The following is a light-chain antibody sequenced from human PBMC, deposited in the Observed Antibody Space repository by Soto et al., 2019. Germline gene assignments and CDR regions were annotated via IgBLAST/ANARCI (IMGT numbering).Light chain of an antibody. Sequence: DMQVTQSPSSLSASVGDTVTITCRASQDISNHLACFQQKPGKAPKSLISAASSLQSGVPSKFSGSGSGTHFILTISSLQPEDFATYYCQQYHTYPLTFGGGTEVEIK. J-gene: IGKJ4*01. CDR1: QDISNH. CDR2: AAS. V-gene: IGKV1-16*02. CDR3: QQYHTYPLT.